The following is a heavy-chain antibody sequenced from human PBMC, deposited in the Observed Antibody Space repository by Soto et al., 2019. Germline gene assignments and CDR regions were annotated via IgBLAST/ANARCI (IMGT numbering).Heavy chain of an antibody. Sequence: GGSLRLSCAASGFTFSDYYMSWIRQAPGKGLEWVSYISSSSSYTNYADSVKGRFTISRDNAKNSLYLQMNSLRAEDTAVYYCARVPVGSWSRIVYYGMDVWGQGTTVTVSS. CDR3: ARVPVGSWSRIVYYGMDV. CDR1: GFTFSDYY. V-gene: IGHV3-11*06. J-gene: IGHJ6*02. CDR2: ISSSSSYT. D-gene: IGHD6-13*01.